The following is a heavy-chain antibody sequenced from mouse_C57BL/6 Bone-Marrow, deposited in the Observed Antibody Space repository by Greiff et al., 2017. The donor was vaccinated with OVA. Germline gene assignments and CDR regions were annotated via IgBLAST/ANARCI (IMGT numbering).Heavy chain of an antibody. J-gene: IGHJ3*01. CDR1: GFTFSSYG. CDR2: ISSGGSYT. Sequence: EVKLVESGGDLVKPGGSLKLSCAASGFTFSSYGMSWVRQTPDKRLEWVATISSGGSYTYYPDSVKGRFTISRDNAKNTLYLQMSSLKSEDTAMYYCARATARGFAYWGQGTLVTVSA. V-gene: IGHV5-6*01. D-gene: IGHD1-2*01. CDR3: ARATARGFAY.